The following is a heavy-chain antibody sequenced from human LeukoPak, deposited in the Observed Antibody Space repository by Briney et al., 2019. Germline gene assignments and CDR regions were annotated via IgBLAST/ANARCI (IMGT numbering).Heavy chain of an antibody. CDR3: ARDRVLYCSSTSCYPAY. D-gene: IGHD2-2*01. V-gene: IGHV1-18*01. CDR1: GYTFTSYG. CDR2: ISAYNGNT. Sequence: SVKVSCKASGYTFTSYGISWVRQAPGQGLEWMGWISAYNGNTNYAQKLQGRVTMTTDTSTSTAYMELRSLRSDDTAVYYCARDRVLYCSSTSCYPAYWGQGTLVTVSS. J-gene: IGHJ4*02.